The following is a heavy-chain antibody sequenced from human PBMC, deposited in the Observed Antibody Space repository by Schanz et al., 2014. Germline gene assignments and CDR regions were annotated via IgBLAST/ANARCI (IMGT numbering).Heavy chain of an antibody. V-gene: IGHV1-8*02. CDR2: MNPKSGDT. D-gene: IGHD2-2*01. Sequence: QVQLVQSGAEVKNPGASVKVSCKASGYTFINSDINWVRQAAGQGLEWMGWMNPKSGDTEYGQQFEGRVTLTRDTXXXXXXXXXXSXTSDDTAVYYCARELCSSTTCYVRYDPWGQGTLVTVSS. CDR1: GYTFINSD. CDR3: ARELCSSTTCYVRYDP. J-gene: IGHJ5*02.